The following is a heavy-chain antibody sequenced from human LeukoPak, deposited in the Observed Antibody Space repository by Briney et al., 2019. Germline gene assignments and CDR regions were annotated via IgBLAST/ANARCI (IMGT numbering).Heavy chain of an antibody. V-gene: IGHV1-69*05. CDR1: GGTFSSYA. Sequence: SVKVSCKASGGTFSSYAISWVRQAPGQGLEWMGGIIPIFGTANYAQKFQGRVTITTVESTSTAYMELSSLRSEDTAVYYCAGGEEWLVLGDYWGQGTLVTVSS. J-gene: IGHJ4*02. CDR2: IIPIFGTA. D-gene: IGHD6-19*01. CDR3: AGGEEWLVLGDY.